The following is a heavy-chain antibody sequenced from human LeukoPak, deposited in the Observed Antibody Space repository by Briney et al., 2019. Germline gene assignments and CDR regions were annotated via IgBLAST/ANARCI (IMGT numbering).Heavy chain of an antibody. CDR1: GFTFNSYS. CDR3: AKCSGSYSGYYYYGMDV. V-gene: IGHV3-30-3*02. D-gene: IGHD1-26*01. Sequence: GGSLRLSCAASGFTFNSYSMHWVRQAPGKGLEWVAVISYDGDNKYYADSVKGRFTISRDNSKNTLCLQMNSLRAEDTAMYYCAKCSGSYSGYYYYGMDVWGQGTTVTVSS. J-gene: IGHJ6*02. CDR2: ISYDGDNK.